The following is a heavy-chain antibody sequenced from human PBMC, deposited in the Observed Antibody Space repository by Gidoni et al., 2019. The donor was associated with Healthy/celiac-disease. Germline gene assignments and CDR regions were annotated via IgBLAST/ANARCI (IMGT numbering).Heavy chain of an antibody. Sequence: STYYNPSLKSRVTISVDTSKNQFSLKLSSVTAADTAVYYCARDTHFENYFDYWGQGTLVTVSS. CDR3: ARDTHFENYFDY. V-gene: IGHV4-39*07. J-gene: IGHJ4*02. CDR2: ST.